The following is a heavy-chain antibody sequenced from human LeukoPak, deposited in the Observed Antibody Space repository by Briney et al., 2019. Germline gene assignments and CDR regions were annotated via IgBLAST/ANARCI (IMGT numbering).Heavy chain of an antibody. CDR3: VREARERGGFDY. CDR2: IKQDRSET. D-gene: IGHD5-24*01. CDR1: GFTFSSYW. Sequence: GGSLRLSCEASGFTFSSYWMSWVRQAPGKGLEWVANIKQDRSETYYVDSVKGRFTISRDNAKNSLYLQINSLRVEDTAVYYCVREARERGGFDYWGQGALVTVSS. V-gene: IGHV3-7*01. J-gene: IGHJ4*02.